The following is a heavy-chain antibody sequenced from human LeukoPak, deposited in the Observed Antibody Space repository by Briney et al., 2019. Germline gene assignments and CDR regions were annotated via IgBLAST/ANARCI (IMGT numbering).Heavy chain of an antibody. Sequence: GRSLRLSCAASGFTFSSYPMHWVRQAPGKGLEWLAFISYDGSNKYYADSVKGRFTISRDNSKNTLYLQMNSLRVEDTAVYYCARDRCGYSSTCPFDYWGQVTLVTASS. V-gene: IGHV3-30-3*01. J-gene: IGHJ4*02. D-gene: IGHD6-13*01. CDR2: ISYDGSNK. CDR3: ARDRCGYSSTCPFDY. CDR1: GFTFSSYP.